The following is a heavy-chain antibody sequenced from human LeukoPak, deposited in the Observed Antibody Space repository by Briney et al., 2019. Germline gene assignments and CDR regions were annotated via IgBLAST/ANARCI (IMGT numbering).Heavy chain of an antibody. Sequence: SETLSLTCTVSGDSITSGSYYWGWIRQTPGKGLEWIGNIYSDGDTSFNPSLKSRITMSVDTSKNQFSLKLNSVTAADTAVYFCARDSGFWLYWGQGTLVSVTS. CDR2: IYSDGDT. V-gene: IGHV4-39*07. D-gene: IGHD3-22*01. CDR3: ARDSGFWLY. CDR1: GDSITSGSYY. J-gene: IGHJ4*02.